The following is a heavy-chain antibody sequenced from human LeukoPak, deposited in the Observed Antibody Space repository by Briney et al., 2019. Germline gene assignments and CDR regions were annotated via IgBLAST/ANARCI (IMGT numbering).Heavy chain of an antibody. CDR2: ISGSGGST. J-gene: IGHJ4*02. V-gene: IGHV3-23*01. CDR3: AKDPMGYCSSTSCYGGFDY. Sequence: PGGSLRLSCAAFGFTFSSYAMSWVRQAPGKGLEWVSAISGSGGSTYYADSVKGRFTISRDNSKNTLYLQMNSLRAEDTAVYYCAKDPMGYCSSTSCYGGFDYWGQGTLVTVSS. D-gene: IGHD2-2*01. CDR1: GFTFSSYA.